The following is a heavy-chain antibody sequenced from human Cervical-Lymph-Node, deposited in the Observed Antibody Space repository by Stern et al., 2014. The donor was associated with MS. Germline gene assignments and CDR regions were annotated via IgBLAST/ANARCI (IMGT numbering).Heavy chain of an antibody. Sequence: EVQLVESGGGLVKPGGSLRLSCAASGFRFTNYNMHWVRQAPGKGLEWVSSISSTSSYIYYADSVKGRFTIPRDNAKNSLYLQMNSLRAEDTAVYYCASGRSFDYWGQGTLVTVSS. J-gene: IGHJ4*02. CDR1: GFRFTNYN. CDR2: ISSTSSYI. V-gene: IGHV3-21*01. D-gene: IGHD1-26*01. CDR3: ASGRSFDY.